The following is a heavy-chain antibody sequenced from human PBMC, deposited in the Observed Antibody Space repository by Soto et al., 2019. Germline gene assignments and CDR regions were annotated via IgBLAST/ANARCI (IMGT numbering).Heavy chain of an antibody. CDR3: ARCAMTVAGPYYYAMDV. CDR1: GGSINSSNYY. V-gene: IGHV4-39*02. Sequence: SETLSLTCTISGGSINSSNYYWGWVRQPPGKGLEWIGFFYHTGSLYYNPSLKSRVTISSDTSRSHLSLRLRSVTAADAGVYYCARCAMTVAGPYYYAMDVWGLGTTVTVSS. D-gene: IGHD6-19*01. CDR2: FYHTGSL. J-gene: IGHJ6*02.